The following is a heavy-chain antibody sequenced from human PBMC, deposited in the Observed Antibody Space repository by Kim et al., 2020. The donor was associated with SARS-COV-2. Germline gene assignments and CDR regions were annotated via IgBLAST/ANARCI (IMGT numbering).Heavy chain of an antibody. J-gene: IGHJ4*02. CDR3: ARGTQTGTTSLTF. V-gene: IGHV4-39*01. D-gene: IGHD1-7*01. Sequence: SSPHLKSRVTISIDTSENRFSLKLTSVTAAETAVYYCARGTQTGTTSLTFWGQGTLVTVSS.